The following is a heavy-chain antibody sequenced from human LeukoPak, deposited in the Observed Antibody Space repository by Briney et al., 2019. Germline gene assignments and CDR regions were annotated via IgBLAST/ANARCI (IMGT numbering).Heavy chain of an antibody. CDR1: GFTFSSYS. V-gene: IGHV3-21*01. Sequence: GGSLRLSCAASGFTFSSYSMNWVRQAPGKGLEWVSSISSSSSYMYYADSVKGRFTISRDNAKNSLYLQMNSLRAEDTAVYYCAKDQGDGYNYSDYWGQGTLVTVSS. J-gene: IGHJ4*02. CDR2: ISSSSSYM. CDR3: AKDQGDGYNYSDY. D-gene: IGHD5-24*01.